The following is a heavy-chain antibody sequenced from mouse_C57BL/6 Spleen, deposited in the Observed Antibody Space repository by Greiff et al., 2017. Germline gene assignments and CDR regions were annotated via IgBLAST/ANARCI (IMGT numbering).Heavy chain of an antibody. CDR2: IDPNSGGT. J-gene: IGHJ4*01. Sequence: QVQLQQPGAELVKPGASVKLSCKASGYTFTSYWMHWVKQRPGRGLEWIGRIDPNSGGTKYNDKFKSKATLTVAKPSSTAYMQLSSLTTEDSAVYKCAREGRRNLPDAMDYWGQGTSVTVSS. V-gene: IGHV1-72*01. CDR1: GYTFTSYW. CDR3: AREGRRNLPDAMDY. D-gene: IGHD5-1*01.